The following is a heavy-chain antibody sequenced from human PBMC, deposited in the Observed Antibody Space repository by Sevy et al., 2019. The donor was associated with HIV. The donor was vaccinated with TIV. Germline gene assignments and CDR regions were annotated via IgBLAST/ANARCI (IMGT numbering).Heavy chain of an antibody. D-gene: IGHD6-19*01. J-gene: IGHJ1*01. CDR3: TTDHSSGWSEYFQH. V-gene: IGHV3-15*01. CDR1: GFTFSNAW. CDR2: NKSKTDGGTT. Sequence: GGSLRLSCAASGFTFSNAWMSWVRQAPGKGLEWVGRNKSKTDGGTTDYAAPVKGRFTISRDDSKNTLYLQMNSLKTEDTAVYYCTTDHSSGWSEYFQHWGQGTLVTVSS.